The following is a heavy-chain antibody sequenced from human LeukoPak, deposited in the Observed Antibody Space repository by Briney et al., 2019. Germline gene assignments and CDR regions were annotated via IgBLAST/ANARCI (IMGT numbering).Heavy chain of an antibody. CDR2: INHSGST. Sequence: SETLSLTCAVYGGFFSGYYWSWIRQPPGKGLEWIGEINHSGSTNYNPSLKSRVTISVDTSKNQFSLKLSSVTAADTAVYYCARRSYDYVWGTDYWGQGTLVTVSS. J-gene: IGHJ4*02. V-gene: IGHV4-34*01. D-gene: IGHD3-16*01. CDR1: GGFFSGYY. CDR3: ARRSYDYVWGTDY.